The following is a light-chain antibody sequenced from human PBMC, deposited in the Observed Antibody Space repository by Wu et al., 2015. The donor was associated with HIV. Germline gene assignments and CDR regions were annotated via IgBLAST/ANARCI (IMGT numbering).Light chain of an antibody. CDR2: KAS. CDR3: QQYNYFWT. CDR1: QSIGTS. J-gene: IGKJ1*01. V-gene: IGKV1-5*03. Sequence: DIQMTQSPSLLSASVGDRVTITCRASQSIGTSLAWYQQKPGKAPKLLIYKASSLESGVPSRFSGSGSGTGFTLTISSLQPDDFATYYCQQYNYFWTFGQGTKVDIK.